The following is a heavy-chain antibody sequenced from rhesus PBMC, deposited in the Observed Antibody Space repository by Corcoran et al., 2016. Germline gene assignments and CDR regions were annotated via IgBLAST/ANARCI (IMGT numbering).Heavy chain of an antibody. V-gene: IGHV4-93*02. Sequence: QVQLQESGPAVVKPSETLSLTCAVSGVSISISNWWRWNRPSPGKGLDWLGGIDGRVGRTKDKPTLKSGVTISRDTAKNQFALKLSSVTAAYTAVYDCARQEIRITIFGVVNKPFDYWGQGVLVTVSS. CDR1: GVSISISNW. J-gene: IGHJ4*01. CDR2: IDGRVGRT. D-gene: IGHD3-3*01. CDR3: ARQEIRITIFGVVNKPFDY.